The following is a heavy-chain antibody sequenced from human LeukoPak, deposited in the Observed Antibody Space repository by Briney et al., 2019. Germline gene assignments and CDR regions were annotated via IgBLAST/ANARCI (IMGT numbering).Heavy chain of an antibody. CDR1: VGTFSSYA. J-gene: IGHJ5*02. V-gene: IGHV1-69*13. Sequence: SVKVSCKASVGTFSSYATSCGRQAPGQGLECMGGIIHIFGRPHYAQKYQAGVTLTADESTSTAYLELSSLRSEDPAVYYCPRARVDYYRATTEMFDPWGQGTLVTVSS. CDR2: IIHIFGRP. D-gene: IGHD2-21*02. CDR3: PRARVDYYRATTEMFDP.